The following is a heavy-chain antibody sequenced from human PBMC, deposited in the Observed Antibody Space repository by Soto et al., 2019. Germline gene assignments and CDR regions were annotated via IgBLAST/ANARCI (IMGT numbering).Heavy chain of an antibody. V-gene: IGHV4-34*01. CDR1: GGSFSGYY. CDR2: INHSGST. Sequence: SETLSLTCAVYGGSFSGYYWSWIRQPPGKGLEWIGEINHSGSTNYNPSLKSRVTISVDTSKNQFSLKLSSVTAADTAVYYCASRIRARPYYFAYWGQGTLVTVSS. CDR3: ASRIRARPYYFAY. D-gene: IGHD2-15*01. J-gene: IGHJ4*02.